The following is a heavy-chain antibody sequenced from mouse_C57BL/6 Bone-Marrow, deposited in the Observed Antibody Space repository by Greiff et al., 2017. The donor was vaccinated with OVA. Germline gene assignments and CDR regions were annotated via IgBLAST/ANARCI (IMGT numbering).Heavy chain of an antibody. CDR3: ARHYDYYFAY. CDR2: ISDGGSYT. V-gene: IGHV5-4*03. Sequence: DVMLVESGGGLVKPGGSLKLSCAASGFTFSSYAMSWVRQTPEKRLEWVATISDGGSYTYYPDNVKGRFTISRDNAKNNLYLQMSQLKSEDTAMYYWARHYDYYFAYWGQGTRVTVSA. CDR1: GFTFSSYA. D-gene: IGHD2-4*01. J-gene: IGHJ3*01.